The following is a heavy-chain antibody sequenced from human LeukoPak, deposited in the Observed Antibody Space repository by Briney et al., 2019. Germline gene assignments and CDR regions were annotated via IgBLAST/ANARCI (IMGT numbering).Heavy chain of an antibody. D-gene: IGHD3-9*01. CDR3: ARVLRHFDWSPFDY. CDR1: GFTFSSYA. CDR2: ISSGDTTK. J-gene: IGHJ4*02. Sequence: GGSLRLSCSASGFTFSSYAMHWVRQAPGKGLDGVSYISSGDTTKYYADSVKGRFTISRDNARNSLYLQMNRLRAGDTAFYYCARVLRHFDWSPFDYWGQGILVTVSS. V-gene: IGHV3-48*03.